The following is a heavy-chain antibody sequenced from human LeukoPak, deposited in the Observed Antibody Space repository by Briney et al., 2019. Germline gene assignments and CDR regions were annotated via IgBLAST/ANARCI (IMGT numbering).Heavy chain of an antibody. CDR2: FDPEDGET. CDR3: ATQGSGEPAFDY. D-gene: IGHD1-14*01. V-gene: IGHV1-24*01. Sequence: ASVKVSCKVSGYTLTELSMHWVRQAPGKGLEWMGGFDPEDGETIYAQKFQGRVTMTEDTSTDTAYMELSSLRSEDTAVYYCATQGSGEPAFDYWGQGTLVTVSS. CDR1: GYTLTELS. J-gene: IGHJ4*02.